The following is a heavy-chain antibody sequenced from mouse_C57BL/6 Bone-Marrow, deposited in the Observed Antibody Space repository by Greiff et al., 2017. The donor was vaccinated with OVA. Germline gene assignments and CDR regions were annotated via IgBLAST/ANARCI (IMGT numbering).Heavy chain of an antibody. CDR2: IDPSDSYT. V-gene: IGHV1-69*01. CDR1: GYTFTSYW. D-gene: IGHD1-1*01. J-gene: IGHJ2*01. CDR3: ARSDYYGSSYDFDY. Sequence: QVQLQQPGAELVMPGASVKLSCKASGYTFTSYWIHWVKQRPGQGLEWIGEIDPSDSYTNYNQKFKGKSTLTVDKSSSTAYMQLSSLTSEDSAVYYCARSDYYGSSYDFDYWGQGTTLTVSS.